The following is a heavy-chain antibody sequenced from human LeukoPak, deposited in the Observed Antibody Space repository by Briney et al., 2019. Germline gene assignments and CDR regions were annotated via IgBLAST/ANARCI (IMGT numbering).Heavy chain of an antibody. D-gene: IGHD5-12*01. CDR3: ARGGGGYDSGRFDI. CDR1: GFTFSSYW. V-gene: IGHV3-7*03. Sequence: GGSLRLSCAASGFTFSSYWMSWVRQAPGKGLEWVANINQDGSEKYYVDSVMGRVTISRDNAKNSLYLQLNSLRAEDTAVYYCARGGGGYDSGRFDIWGQGTMVTVSS. CDR2: INQDGSEK. J-gene: IGHJ3*02.